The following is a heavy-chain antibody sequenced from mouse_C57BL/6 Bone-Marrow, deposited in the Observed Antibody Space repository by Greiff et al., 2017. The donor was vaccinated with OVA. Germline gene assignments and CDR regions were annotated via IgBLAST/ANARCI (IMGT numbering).Heavy chain of an antibody. V-gene: IGHV1-59*01. CDR2: IDPSDSYT. D-gene: IGHD1-1*02. Sequence: VQLQQPGAELVRPGTSVKLSCKASGYTFTSYWMHWVQQRPGQGLEWIGVIDPSDSYTNYNQKFKGKATLTVDTSSSTAYMQLSSLTSEDSAVYYCARRGDYFDYWGQGTTLTVSS. J-gene: IGHJ2*01. CDR1: GYTFTSYW. CDR3: ARRGDYFDY.